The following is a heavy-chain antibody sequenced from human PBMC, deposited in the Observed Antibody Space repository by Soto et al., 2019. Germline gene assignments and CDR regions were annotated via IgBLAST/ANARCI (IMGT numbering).Heavy chain of an antibody. J-gene: IGHJ4*02. Sequence: EVQLLESGGDFIPPGGSLSLSCAAYGFPFRRYAMSWVRQAPGKGLEWVSTISYNGDNTYYAVSLKGRFTIARDNSKSTLYLQMNSLRAEDTAVFYCARGTWGPQYWGQGTLVTVSS. V-gene: IGHV3-23*01. CDR1: GFPFRRYA. CDR2: ISYNGDNT. CDR3: ARGTWGPQY. D-gene: IGHD7-27*01.